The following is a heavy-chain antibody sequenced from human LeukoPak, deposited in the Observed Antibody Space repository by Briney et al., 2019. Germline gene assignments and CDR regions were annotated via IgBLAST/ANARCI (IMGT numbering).Heavy chain of an antibody. V-gene: IGHV1-69*06. J-gene: IGHJ4*02. CDR2: IIPIFGTA. D-gene: IGHD5-12*01. Sequence: ASVKVSCKASGGTFSSYAISWVRQTPGLGLEWMGGIIPIFGTANYAQKFQGRVTITADKSTSTAYMELSSLRSEDTAVYYCARDSDPYSGYLNFDYWGQGTLVTVSS. CDR3: ARDSDPYSGYLNFDY. CDR1: GGTFSSYA.